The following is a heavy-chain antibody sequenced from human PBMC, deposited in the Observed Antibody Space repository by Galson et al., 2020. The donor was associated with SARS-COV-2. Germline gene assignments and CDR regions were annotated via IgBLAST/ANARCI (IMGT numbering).Heavy chain of an antibody. J-gene: IGHJ3*02. D-gene: IGHD6-19*01. CDR2: IYFTGSA. Sequence: WIRQHPGKGLEWIAYIYFTGSAYYNPSLKSRVTISVDTSKNQLSLRLKSVTAADTAIYFCARDNRIAVTKRGAFDIWGQGTMVTVSS. CDR3: ARDNRIAVTKRGAFDI. V-gene: IGHV4-31*02.